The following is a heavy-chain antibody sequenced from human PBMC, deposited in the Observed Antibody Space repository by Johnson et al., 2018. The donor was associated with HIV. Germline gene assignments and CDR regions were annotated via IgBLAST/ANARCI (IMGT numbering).Heavy chain of an antibody. CDR3: TTGAFHAYDM. CDR1: GFTFSSYA. CDR2: ISYDGNNK. D-gene: IGHD1-1*01. Sequence: VQLVESGGGVVQPGGSLRLSCAASGFTFSSYAMHWVRQAPGKGLEWVAFISYDGNNKYYTDSVTGRFTISRDNTKNTLYLQMNSLRAEDTAVYYCTTGAFHAYDMWGQGTMVTVSS. V-gene: IGHV3-30-3*02. J-gene: IGHJ3*02.